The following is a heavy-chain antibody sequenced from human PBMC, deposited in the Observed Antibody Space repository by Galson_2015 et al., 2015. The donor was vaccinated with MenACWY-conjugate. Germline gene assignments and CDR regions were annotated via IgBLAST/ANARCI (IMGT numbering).Heavy chain of an antibody. Sequence: SLRLSCAASGFTFSSYWMSWVRQAPGKGPVWVSRINDDGTITTYADSVKGRFSISRDNGRNTLYLQMGSLRAEDTAVYYCVRGSGRWLQNFWYFDLWGRGTLVTVSS. CDR1: GFTFSSYW. J-gene: IGHJ2*01. V-gene: IGHV3-74*01. CDR2: INDDGTIT. CDR3: VRGSGRWLQNFWYFDL. D-gene: IGHD5-24*01.